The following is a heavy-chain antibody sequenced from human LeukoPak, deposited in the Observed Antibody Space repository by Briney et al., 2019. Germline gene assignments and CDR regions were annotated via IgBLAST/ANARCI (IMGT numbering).Heavy chain of an antibody. V-gene: IGHV3-15*01. Sequence: GSLRLSCAASGFTFSSYAMSWVRQAPGKGLEWVGRIKSKTDGGTTDYAAPVKGRFTISRDDSKNTLYLQMNSLKTEDTAVYYCATAGGSYAYYYYMDVWGKGTTVTVSS. CDR3: ATAGGSYAYYYYMDV. CDR2: IKSKTDGGTT. CDR1: GFTFSSYA. D-gene: IGHD1-26*01. J-gene: IGHJ6*03.